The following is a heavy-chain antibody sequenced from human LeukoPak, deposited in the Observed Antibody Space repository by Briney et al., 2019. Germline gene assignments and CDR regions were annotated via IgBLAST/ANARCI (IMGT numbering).Heavy chain of an antibody. CDR3: ATGYYYDSSGYYPDFDY. V-gene: IGHV1-3*01. Sequence: ASVKVSCKASGYTFTSYAMHWVRQAPGQRLEWMGWINAGNGNTKYSQKFQGRVTITRDTSASTAYMELSSLRSEDTAVYYCATGYYYDSSGYYPDFDYWGQGTLVTVSS. CDR1: GYTFTSYA. CDR2: INAGNGNT. J-gene: IGHJ4*02. D-gene: IGHD3-22*01.